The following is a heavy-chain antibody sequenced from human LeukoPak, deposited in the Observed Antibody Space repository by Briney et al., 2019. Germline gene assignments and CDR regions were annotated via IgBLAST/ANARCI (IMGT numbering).Heavy chain of an antibody. CDR3: ARAGPREVFDY. CDR2: IYYSGST. V-gene: IGHV4-61*10. D-gene: IGHD1-26*01. CDR1: GGSISSGSYY. J-gene: IGHJ4*02. Sequence: SETLSLTCTVSGGSISSGSYYWTWIRQPAGKGLEWIGRIYYSGSTNYNPSLKSRVAISVDTSKYQFSLKLSSVTAADTAVYYCARAGPREVFDYWGQGTLVTVSS.